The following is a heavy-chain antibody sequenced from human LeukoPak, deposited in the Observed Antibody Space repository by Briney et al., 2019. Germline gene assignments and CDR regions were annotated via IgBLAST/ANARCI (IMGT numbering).Heavy chain of an antibody. CDR1: GYTFTGYY. J-gene: IGHJ4*02. CDR3: ARSYYYDSSGYYYYFDY. D-gene: IGHD3-22*01. V-gene: IGHV1-2*04. CDR2: INPNSGGT. Sequence: GASVKVSCKASGYTFTGYYMHWVRQAPGQGLEWMGWINPNSGGTNYAQKFQGWVTMTRDTSISTAYMEPSRLRSDDTAVYYCARSYYYDSSGYYYYFDYWGQGTLVTVSS.